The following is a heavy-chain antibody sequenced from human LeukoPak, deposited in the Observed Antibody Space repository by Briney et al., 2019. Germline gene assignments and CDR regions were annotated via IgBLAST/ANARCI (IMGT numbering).Heavy chain of an antibody. D-gene: IGHD3-3*01. CDR1: GYTLTELS. CDR3: ATAVVGTARVFGVVTSLPY. CDR2: FDPEDGET. V-gene: IGHV1-24*01. J-gene: IGHJ4*02. Sequence: ASVKVSCKVSGYTLTELSMHWVRQAPGKGLEWMGGFDPEDGETSYAQKFQGRVTMTEDTSTDTAYMELSSLRSEDTAEYYCATAVVGTARVFGVVTSLPYWGQGTLVTVSS.